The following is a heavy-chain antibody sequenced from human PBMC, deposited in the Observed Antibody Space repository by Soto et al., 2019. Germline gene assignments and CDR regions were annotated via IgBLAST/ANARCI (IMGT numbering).Heavy chain of an antibody. CDR2: ISSSSSYI. Sequence: LRLSCAASGFTFSSYSMNWVRQAPGKGLEWVSSISSSSSYIYYADSVKGRFTISRDNAKNSLYLQMNSLRAEDTAVYYCARDNKEYYYGMDVWGQGTTVTVSS. CDR1: GFTFSSYS. J-gene: IGHJ6*02. V-gene: IGHV3-21*01. CDR3: ARDNKEYYYGMDV.